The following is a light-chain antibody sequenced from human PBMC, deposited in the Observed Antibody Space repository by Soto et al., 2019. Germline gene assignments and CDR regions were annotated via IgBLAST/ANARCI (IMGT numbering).Light chain of an antibody. CDR2: DAS. CDR1: QSVSSY. CDR3: QQRSNWPIP. J-gene: IGKJ5*01. V-gene: IGKV3-11*01. Sequence: KVFTRCRAAVSGSTGEVATLACRASQSVSSYFAWYQQKPGQAPRLLIYDASTRATGIPARFSGSGSGTDFTLTISSLEPEDFAVYYCQQRSNWPIPFGQGTRLEI.